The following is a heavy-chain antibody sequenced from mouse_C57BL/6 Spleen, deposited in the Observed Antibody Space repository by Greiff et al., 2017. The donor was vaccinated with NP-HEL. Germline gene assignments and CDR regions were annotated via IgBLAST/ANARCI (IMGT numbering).Heavy chain of an antibody. J-gene: IGHJ1*03. V-gene: IGHV1-50*01. D-gene: IGHD3-3*01. CDR3: ARGLGSYWYFDV. CDR2: IDPSDSYT. Sequence: VQLQQPGAELVKPGASVKLSCKASGYTFTSYWMQWVKQRPGQGLEWIGEIDPSDSYTNYNQKFKGKATLPVDTSSSTAYMQLSSLTSEDSAVYYCARGLGSYWYFDVWGTGTTVTVSS. CDR1: GYTFTSYW.